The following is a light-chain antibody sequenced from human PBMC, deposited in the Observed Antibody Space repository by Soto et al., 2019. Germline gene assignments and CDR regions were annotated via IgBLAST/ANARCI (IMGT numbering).Light chain of an antibody. V-gene: IGKV1-39*01. CDR3: HQSYSTSWT. Sequence: DIQMTQSPSSLSASVGDRFTITCRASQSISSYLNWYQQKPGKAPKLLIYAASSLQSGVPSRFSGSGSGTDFTLTISSLQPEDFATYYCHQSYSTSWTFGQGTKVDIK. CDR2: AAS. CDR1: QSISSY. J-gene: IGKJ1*01.